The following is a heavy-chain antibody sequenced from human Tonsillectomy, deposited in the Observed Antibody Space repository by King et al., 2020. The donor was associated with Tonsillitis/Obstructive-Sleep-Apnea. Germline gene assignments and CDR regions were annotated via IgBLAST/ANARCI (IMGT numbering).Heavy chain of an antibody. J-gene: IGHJ3*02. D-gene: IGHD2-15*01. CDR1: GGSISNYY. V-gene: IGHV4-59*01. CDR2: IYDSGST. Sequence: VQLQESGPGLVKPSETLSLTCTVSGGSISNYYWSWIRQPPGKGLEWIGYIYDSGSTNYNPSLTSRVTISVDTSNNRFSLKLSSVTAADTAVYYCARDLVLEAGGDAFDIWGQGTMVTVSS. CDR3: ARDLVLEAGGDAFDI.